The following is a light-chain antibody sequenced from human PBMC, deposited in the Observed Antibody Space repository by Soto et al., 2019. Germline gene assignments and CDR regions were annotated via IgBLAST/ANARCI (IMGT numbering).Light chain of an antibody. V-gene: IGLV1-47*01. CDR1: SSNIGSNY. CDR3: AAWDDSLSGL. J-gene: IGLJ1*01. CDR2: RSN. Sequence: QTVVTQPPSASGTPGQRVTISCSGSSSNIGSNYVYWYQQLPGTAPKLLIYRSNQRPSGVPDRFSGSKSGTSASLAISGLRSEDEADYYCAAWDDSLSGLFGTGTKLTVL.